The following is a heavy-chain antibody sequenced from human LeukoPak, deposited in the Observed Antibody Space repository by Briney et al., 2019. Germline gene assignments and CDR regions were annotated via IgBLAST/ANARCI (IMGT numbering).Heavy chain of an antibody. Sequence: PSETLSLTCAVYGGSFSGYYWSWIRQPPGKGLEWIGEINHGGSSNYNPSLKRRVTISVDTSKNQFSLKLSSVTAAETAVYYCARVDDSSGYYRYYFDYWGQGTLVTVSS. D-gene: IGHD3-22*01. CDR2: INHGGSS. CDR1: GGSFSGYY. V-gene: IGHV4-34*01. CDR3: ARVDDSSGYYRYYFDY. J-gene: IGHJ4*02.